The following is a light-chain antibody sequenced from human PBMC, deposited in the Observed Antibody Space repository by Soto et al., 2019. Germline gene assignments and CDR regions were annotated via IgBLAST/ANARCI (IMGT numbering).Light chain of an antibody. CDR2: GAS. CDR3: QQYDNWPRT. J-gene: IGKJ1*01. Sequence: EIVMTQSPATLSVSPGERSTLSCRASQSVSNNLAWYQQKPGQAPRLLIYGASNRATGIAARFSGSGSGTEFTLTITSLQSEDFAVYYCQQYDNWPRTFGQGTKVDIK. V-gene: IGKV3-15*01. CDR1: QSVSNN.